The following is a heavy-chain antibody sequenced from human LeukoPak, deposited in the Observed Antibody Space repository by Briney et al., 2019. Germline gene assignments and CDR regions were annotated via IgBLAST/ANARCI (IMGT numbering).Heavy chain of an antibody. Sequence: GGSLRLSCAASGFTFSSYAMSWVRQAPGKGLEWVSIISGNGDSTYYADSVKGHFTISRDNSKNTLYLQMNSLRAEDTAVYYCAKKGATTGDFDYWGQGTLVTVSS. CDR3: AKKGATTGDFDY. J-gene: IGHJ4*02. V-gene: IGHV3-23*01. CDR1: GFTFSSYA. D-gene: IGHD1-26*01. CDR2: ISGNGDST.